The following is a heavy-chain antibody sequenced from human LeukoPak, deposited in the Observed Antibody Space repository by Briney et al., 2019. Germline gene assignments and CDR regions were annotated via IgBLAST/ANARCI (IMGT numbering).Heavy chain of an antibody. CDR2: IRYDGSNK. Sequence: GGSLRLSCAASGFTFSNFGMHWVRQAPGKGLEWVSFIRYDGSNKYYADSVKGRFTISRDNAKNSLYLQMNSLRAEDTAVYYCAREGRAYYYDSSGFSGPDYWGQGTLVTVSS. CDR3: AREGRAYYYDSSGFSGPDY. V-gene: IGHV3-30*02. J-gene: IGHJ4*02. CDR1: GFTFSNFG. D-gene: IGHD3-22*01.